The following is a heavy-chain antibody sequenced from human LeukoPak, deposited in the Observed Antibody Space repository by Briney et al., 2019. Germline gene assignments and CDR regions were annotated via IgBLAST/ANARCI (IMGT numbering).Heavy chain of an antibody. CDR3: SKSGRTGVWYYFDY. D-gene: IGHD3-10*01. V-gene: IGHV3-23*01. CDR2: TSGSGGST. Sequence: GGSLRLSCAASGFTFSSYAMSWVRQAPGKGLEWVSATSGSGGSTCYADSVKGRFTISRDNSKNTLYLQMNSLRAEDTAVYYCSKSGRTGVWYYFDYWGQGTLVTVSS. J-gene: IGHJ4*02. CDR1: GFTFSSYA.